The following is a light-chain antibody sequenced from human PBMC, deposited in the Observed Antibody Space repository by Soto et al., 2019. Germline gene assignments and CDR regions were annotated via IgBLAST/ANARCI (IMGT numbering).Light chain of an antibody. CDR1: QSVSSNY. V-gene: IGKV3-20*01. CDR2: GAS. J-gene: IGKJ1*01. CDR3: QQYNRSPSWT. Sequence: EIVLTQSPGTLSLSPGERATLSCRASQSVSSNYLAWYQQKPGQAPRLLIYGASSRATGIPDRFSGSGSGTDFTLTISRLEPEDSAVYYCQQYNRSPSWTFGQGTKVEIK.